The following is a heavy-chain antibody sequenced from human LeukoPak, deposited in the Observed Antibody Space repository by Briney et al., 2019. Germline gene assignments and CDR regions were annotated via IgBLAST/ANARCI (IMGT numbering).Heavy chain of an antibody. D-gene: IGHD1-26*01. Sequence: PGGSLRLSCVASGFTFTNAWMSWVRQAPGKGLEWVGRTRNKANSYIIEYAASVKGRFTISRDDSKNSLYLQMNSLKTEDTAVYYCASGGSYRKFDYWGQGTLVTVSS. V-gene: IGHV3-72*01. J-gene: IGHJ4*02. CDR1: GFTFTNAW. CDR3: ASGGSYRKFDY. CDR2: TRNKANSYII.